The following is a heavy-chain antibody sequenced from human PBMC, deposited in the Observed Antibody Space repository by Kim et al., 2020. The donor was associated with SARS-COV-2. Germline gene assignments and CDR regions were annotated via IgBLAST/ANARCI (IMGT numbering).Heavy chain of an antibody. CDR2: ISGSGGST. CDR1: GFTFSSYA. V-gene: IGHV3-23*01. CDR3: AKTPRYGDYVFGWFDP. J-gene: IGHJ5*02. Sequence: GGSLRLSCAASGFTFSSYAMSWVRQAPGKGLEWVSAISGSGGSTYYADSVKGRFTISRDNSKNTLYLQMNSLRAEDTAVYYCAKTPRYGDYVFGWFDPWGQGTLVTVSS. D-gene: IGHD4-17*01.